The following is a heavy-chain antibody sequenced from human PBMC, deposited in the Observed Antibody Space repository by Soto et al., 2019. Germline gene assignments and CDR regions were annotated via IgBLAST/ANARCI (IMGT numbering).Heavy chain of an antibody. Sequence: GGAPGVSVAGSGFAVMGYGGSGVRQGPGKGLEWVANIKQDGSEKYYVDSVKGRFTISRDNAKNSLYLQMNSLRAEDTAVYYCARIESRLYYDSTGYYTFDYWGQG. J-gene: IGHJ4*02. V-gene: IGHV3-7*02. D-gene: IGHD3-22*01. CDR2: IKQDGSEK. CDR1: GFAVMGYG. CDR3: ARIESRLYYDSTGYYTFDY.